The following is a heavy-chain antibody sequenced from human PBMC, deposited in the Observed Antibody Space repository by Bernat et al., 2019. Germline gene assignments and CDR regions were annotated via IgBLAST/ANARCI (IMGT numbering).Heavy chain of an antibody. CDR2: IWYDGSNK. V-gene: IGHV3-33*01. CDR3: ARDLGASGNAPGY. D-gene: IGHD3-3*01. CDR1: GFTFSSYG. Sequence: QVQLVESGGGVVQPGRSLRLSCAASGFTFSSYGMHWVRQAPGKGLEWVAVIWYDGSNKYYADSVKGRFTISRDNSKNTLYLQMNSLRAEETAVYYCARDLGASGNAPGYWGQGTLVTVSS. J-gene: IGHJ4*02.